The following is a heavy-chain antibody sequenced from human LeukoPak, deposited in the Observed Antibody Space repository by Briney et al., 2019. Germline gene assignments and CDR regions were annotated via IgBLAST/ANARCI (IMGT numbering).Heavy chain of an antibody. V-gene: IGHV4-34*01. D-gene: IGHD3-3*01. J-gene: IGHJ4*02. CDR1: GGSFSGYY. CDR3: ARGAEYYAIWRGYAGYSDY. CDR2: IYHRGST. Sequence: HPSETLSLTCAVYGGSFSGYYWGWIRQPPGKGLEWVGSIYHRGSTYYNPSLRSRVTISLDRSKKKFSLKLTSVTAADTAVYFCARGAEYYAIWRGYAGYSDYWGQGISVTVSS.